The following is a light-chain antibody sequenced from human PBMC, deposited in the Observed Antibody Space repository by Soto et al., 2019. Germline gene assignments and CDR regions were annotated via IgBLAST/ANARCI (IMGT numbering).Light chain of an antibody. CDR2: GAS. Sequence: EFVLTQSPGTLSLSPGEGATLSCRASQSVSTNFFAWYQQKPGQAPRLLIYGASTRATGIPDRFSGSGSGTDFTLTISRLEPEDFAVYYCQHYGRTSWTFGQGTKVEIK. J-gene: IGKJ1*01. CDR3: QHYGRTSWT. V-gene: IGKV3-20*01. CDR1: QSVSTNF.